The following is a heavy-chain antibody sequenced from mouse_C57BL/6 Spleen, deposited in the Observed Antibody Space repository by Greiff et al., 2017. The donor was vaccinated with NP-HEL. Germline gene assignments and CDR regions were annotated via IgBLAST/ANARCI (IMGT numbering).Heavy chain of an antibody. CDR1: GYAFSSSW. CDR3: ARSLYV. J-gene: IGHJ2*01. V-gene: IGHV1-82*01. D-gene: IGHD1-1*01. Sequence: VQLQESGPELVKPGASVKISCKASGYAFSSSWMNWVKQRPGKGLEWIGRIYPGDGDTNYNGKFKGKATLTADKSSSTAYMQLSSLTSEDSAVYFCARSLYVWGQGTTLTVSS. CDR2: IYPGDGDT.